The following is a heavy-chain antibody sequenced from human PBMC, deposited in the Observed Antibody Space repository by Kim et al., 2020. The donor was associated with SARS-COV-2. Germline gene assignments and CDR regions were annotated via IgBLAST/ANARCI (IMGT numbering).Heavy chain of an antibody. CDR2: INTNTGNP. D-gene: IGHD3-22*01. Sequence: ASVKVSCKASGYTFTTYAMNWVRQAPGQGLEWMGWINTNTGNPTYAQGFTGRFVFSLDTSVSTAYLQISSLKAEDTAVYYCARDRLHFDSSAYGINDYWGQGTLVTVS. J-gene: IGHJ4*02. CDR3: ARDRLHFDSSAYGINDY. V-gene: IGHV7-4-1*02. CDR1: GYTFTTYA.